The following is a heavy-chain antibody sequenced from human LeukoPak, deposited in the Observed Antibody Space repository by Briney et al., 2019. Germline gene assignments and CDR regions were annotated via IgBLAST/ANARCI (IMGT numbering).Heavy chain of an antibody. V-gene: IGHV3-33*06. CDR1: GFTFSSYG. Sequence: PGGSLRLSCAASGFTFSSYGTHWVRQAPGKGLEWVAVIWYDGSNKYYADSVKGRFTISRDNSKNTLYLQMNSLRAEDTAVYYCAKEPLSGTYQLYYYYYMDVWGKGTTVTVSS. CDR2: IWYDGSNK. CDR3: AKEPLSGTYQLYYYYYMDV. J-gene: IGHJ6*03. D-gene: IGHD1-26*01.